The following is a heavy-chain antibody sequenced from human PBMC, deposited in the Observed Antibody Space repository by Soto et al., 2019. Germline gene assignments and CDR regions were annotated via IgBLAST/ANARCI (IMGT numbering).Heavy chain of an antibody. V-gene: IGHV2-5*02. D-gene: IGHD6-19*01. Sequence: SGPTLVNPTQTLTLTCIFSGFSLRTSGVGVGWIRQPPGKALEWLGFIYWDDDKRYSPYLKSRLTITKDTSKNQVVLTMPNRDPVDTATYYCAKSGSSGWYGWFDPWGQGTLVTVSS. J-gene: IGHJ5*02. CDR1: GFSLRTSGVG. CDR2: IYWDDDK. CDR3: AKSGSSGWYGWFDP.